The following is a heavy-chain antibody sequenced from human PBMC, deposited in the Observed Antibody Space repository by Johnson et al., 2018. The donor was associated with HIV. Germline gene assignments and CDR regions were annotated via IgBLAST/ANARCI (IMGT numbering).Heavy chain of an antibody. Sequence: QMQLVESGGVVVQPGGSLRLSCAASGFTFSSYVMHWVRQAPGKGLEWVAFIRYDGSNKYYADSVKGRFTISRDNAKNSLYLQMNSLRAEDTAVYYCARDPFTPAGSDAFDIWGQGTMVTVSS. CDR2: IRYDGSNK. V-gene: IGHV3-30*02. CDR1: GFTFSSYV. CDR3: ARDPFTPAGSDAFDI. J-gene: IGHJ3*02. D-gene: IGHD2-15*01.